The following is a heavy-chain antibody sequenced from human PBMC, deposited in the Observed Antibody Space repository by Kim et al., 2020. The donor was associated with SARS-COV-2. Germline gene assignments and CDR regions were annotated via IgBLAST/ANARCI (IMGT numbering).Heavy chain of an antibody. CDR3: ARDLKNYFKNGAYYQTAFDY. D-gene: IGHD3-22*01. J-gene: IGHJ4*02. Sequence: GGSLRLSCAASGFTFSDYYMNWIRQAPGKGLEWVSQISSSDNTIYYADSVKGRFTISRDNAKNSLYLQMNSLRAEDTAVYYCARDLKNYFKNGAYYQTAFDYWGQGTLVTLSS. V-gene: IGHV3-11*01. CDR2: ISSSDNTI. CDR1: GFTFSDYY.